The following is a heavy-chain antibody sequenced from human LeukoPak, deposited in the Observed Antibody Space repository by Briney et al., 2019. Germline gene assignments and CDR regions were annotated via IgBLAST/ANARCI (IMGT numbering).Heavy chain of an antibody. CDR1: GFTFSSYG. CDR3: AKGGYYDSSGYYPLGDV. CDR2: ISYDGSNK. J-gene: IGHJ6*02. V-gene: IGHV3-30*18. Sequence: HPGGSLGLSCAASGFTFSSYGMHWVRQAPGKGLEWVAVISYDGSNKYYADSVKGRFTISRDNSKNTLYLQMNSLRAEDTAVYYCAKGGYYDSSGYYPLGDVWGQGTTVTVSS. D-gene: IGHD3-22*01.